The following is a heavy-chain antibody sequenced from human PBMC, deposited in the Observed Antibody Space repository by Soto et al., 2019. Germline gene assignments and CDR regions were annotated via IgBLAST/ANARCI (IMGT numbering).Heavy chain of an antibody. CDR2: IYYSGST. Sequence: PSETLSLTCTVSGDSVTSGNYYWNWIRQPPGKGLEWIGSIYYSGSTYYNPSLKSRVTISVDTSKNQFSLKLSSVTAADTAVYYCARRSRRPNWFDPWGQGTLVTVSS. CDR1: GDSVTSGNYY. D-gene: IGHD6-6*01. V-gene: IGHV4-39*01. J-gene: IGHJ5*02. CDR3: ARRSRRPNWFDP.